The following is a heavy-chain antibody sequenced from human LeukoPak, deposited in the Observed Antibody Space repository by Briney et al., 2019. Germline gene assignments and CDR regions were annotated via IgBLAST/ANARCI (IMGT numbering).Heavy chain of an antibody. V-gene: IGHV4-39*02. CDR3: AREMGVVTAHGIDV. CDR1: GGSISSISSNNYH. J-gene: IGHJ6*02. CDR2: IYYSGST. D-gene: IGHD4-23*01. Sequence: SETLSLTCIVFGGSISSISSNNYHWGWIRQPPGKGLEWIGSIYYSGSTYYNPSLKSRVTISVDTSKNQSSLKLSSVTAADTALYYCAREMGVVTAHGIDVWGQGTTVTVSS.